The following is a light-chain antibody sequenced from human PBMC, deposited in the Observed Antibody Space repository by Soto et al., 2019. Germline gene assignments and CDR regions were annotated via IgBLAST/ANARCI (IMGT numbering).Light chain of an antibody. CDR2: DAS. Sequence: EIVMTQSPATLSVSPGESATLSCRASQSVSSNLAWHQQKPGQAPRILMYDASTRATGISARFSGSGSGTEFTLTISSLQSEDFAVYYCQKYHNWPINCGQGTRREIK. V-gene: IGKV3-15*01. J-gene: IGKJ5*01. CDR3: QKYHNWPIN. CDR1: QSVSSN.